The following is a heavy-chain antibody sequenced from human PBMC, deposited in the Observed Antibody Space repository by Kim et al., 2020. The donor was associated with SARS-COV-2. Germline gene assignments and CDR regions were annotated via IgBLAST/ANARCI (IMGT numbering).Heavy chain of an antibody. V-gene: IGHV3-21*01. J-gene: IGHJ6*02. CDR2: ISSSSSYI. D-gene: IGHD4-17*01. CDR1: GFTFSSYS. CDR3: ARDLRYGDYVAVLHYYYYYGMDV. Sequence: GGSLRLSCAASGFTFSSYSMNWVRQAPGKGLEWVSSISSSSSYIYYADSVKGRFTISRDNAKNSLYLQMNSLRAEDTAVYYCARDLRYGDYVAVLHYYYYYGMDVWGQGTTVTVSS.